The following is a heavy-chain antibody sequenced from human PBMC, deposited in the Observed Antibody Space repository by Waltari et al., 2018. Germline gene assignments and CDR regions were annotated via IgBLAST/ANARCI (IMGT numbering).Heavy chain of an antibody. J-gene: IGHJ6*02. CDR3: AKEPSEATVTDYYGMDV. Sequence: EVQLVESGGGLVKPGGSLRLSCAASGFTFSNAWMSWVRQAPGKGLEWVGRIKSKTEGGTTDYAAPVKGRFTISRDDSKNTLYLQMNSLRAEDTAVYCCAKEPSEATVTDYYGMDVWGQGTTVTVSS. CDR1: GFTFSNAW. V-gene: IGHV3-15*01. D-gene: IGHD4-17*01. CDR2: IKSKTEGGTT.